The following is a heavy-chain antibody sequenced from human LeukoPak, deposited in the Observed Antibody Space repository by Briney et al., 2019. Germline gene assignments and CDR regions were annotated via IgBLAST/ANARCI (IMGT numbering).Heavy chain of an antibody. CDR1: GFTFSSYG. V-gene: IGHV1-18*01. Sequence: ASVKVSCKASGFTFSSYGISWVRQAPGQGLEWMGWISGYNAITETAQKVQGRLTLTTDTSTSTAYMELRTLNSDDTALYYCARECASIDWPQASDIWGQGTMVTVS. J-gene: IGHJ3*02. CDR3: ARECASIDWPQASDI. CDR2: ISGYNAIT. D-gene: IGHD3-9*01.